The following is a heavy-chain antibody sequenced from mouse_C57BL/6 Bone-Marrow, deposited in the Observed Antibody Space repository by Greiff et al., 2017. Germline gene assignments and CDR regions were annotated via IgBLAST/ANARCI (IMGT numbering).Heavy chain of an antibody. CDR1: GFTFSSYA. D-gene: IGHD2-2*01. V-gene: IGHV5-4*01. CDR2: ISDGGSYT. Sequence: EVKLQESGGGLVKPGGSLKLSCAASGFTFSSYAMSWVRQTPEKRLEWVATISDGGSYTYYPDNVKGRFTISRDNAKNNLYLQMSHLKSEDTAMYYCARDGYIVAYWGQGTLVTVSA. J-gene: IGHJ3*01. CDR3: ARDGYIVAY.